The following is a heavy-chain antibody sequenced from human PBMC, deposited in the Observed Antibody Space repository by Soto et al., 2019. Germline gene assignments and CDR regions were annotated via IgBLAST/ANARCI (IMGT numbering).Heavy chain of an antibody. CDR1: GFTFSSYA. V-gene: IGHV3-30-3*01. CDR3: ARDSLDIVLVPAAQAPYYYYGMDV. Sequence: GGSLRLSCAASGFTFSSYAMHWVRQAPGKGLEWVAVISYDGSNKYYADSVKGRFTISRDNSKNTLYLQMNSLRAEDTAVYYCARDSLDIVLVPAAQAPYYYYGMDVWGQGTTVTVSS. J-gene: IGHJ6*02. CDR2: ISYDGSNK. D-gene: IGHD2-2*03.